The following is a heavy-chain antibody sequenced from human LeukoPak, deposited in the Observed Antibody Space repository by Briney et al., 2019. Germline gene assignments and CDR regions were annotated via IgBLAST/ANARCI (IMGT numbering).Heavy chain of an antibody. CDR1: GYTFTGYY. CDR2: INPNSGGT. Sequence: ASVKVSCKASGYTFTGYYMHWVRQAPGQGLEWMGWINPNSGGTNYAQKFQGRVSMTRDTSISTAYMELSRLRSDDTAVYYCARNLKVPVEMEHLKFDPWGQGTLVTVSS. D-gene: IGHD5-24*01. V-gene: IGHV1-2*02. J-gene: IGHJ5*02. CDR3: ARNLKVPVEMEHLKFDP.